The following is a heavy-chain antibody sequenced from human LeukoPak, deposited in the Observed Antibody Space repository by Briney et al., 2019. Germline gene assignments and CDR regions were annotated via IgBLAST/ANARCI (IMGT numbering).Heavy chain of an antibody. V-gene: IGHV3-9*01. CDR1: GFTFDDFS. D-gene: IGHD3-16*01. CDR2: ITWNGAFI. Sequence: GGSLRLSCAASGFTFDDFSMHWVRQAPGKGLEWVSGITWNGAFIGYADSVQGRFTIPRDNAKNSLYLEMRSLRTEDTALYYCAKALGQDWGQGALVTVSS. J-gene: IGHJ4*02. CDR3: AKALGQD.